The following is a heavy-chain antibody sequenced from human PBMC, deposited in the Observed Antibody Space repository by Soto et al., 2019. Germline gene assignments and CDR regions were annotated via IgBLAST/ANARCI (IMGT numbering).Heavy chain of an antibody. J-gene: IGHJ5*02. CDR2: IIPIFGTA. Sequence: QVQLVQSGAEVKKPGSSVKVSCKASGGTFSSYAISWVRQAPGQGLEWMGGIIPIFGTANDAQKFQGRVTITADESTSTAYMELSSLRSEDTAVYYCARRGGPTRLLAYCGGDCPNWFDPWGQGTLVTVSS. CDR1: GGTFSSYA. CDR3: ARRGGPTRLLAYCGGDCPNWFDP. D-gene: IGHD2-21*02. V-gene: IGHV1-69*01.